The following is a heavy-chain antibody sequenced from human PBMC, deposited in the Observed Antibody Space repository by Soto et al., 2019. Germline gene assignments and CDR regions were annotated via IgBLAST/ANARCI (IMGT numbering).Heavy chain of an antibody. V-gene: IGHV1-3*01. Sequence: ASVKVSCKASGYTFTSYAMHWVRQAPGQRLEWMGWINAGNGNTKYSQKFQGRVTITRDTSASTAYMELSSLRSEDTAVYYCARELRFLGWPESTPGAFEIWGQGTMVTVSS. CDR3: ARELRFLGWPESTPGAFEI. CDR1: GYTFTSYA. J-gene: IGHJ3*02. CDR2: INAGNGNT. D-gene: IGHD3-3*01.